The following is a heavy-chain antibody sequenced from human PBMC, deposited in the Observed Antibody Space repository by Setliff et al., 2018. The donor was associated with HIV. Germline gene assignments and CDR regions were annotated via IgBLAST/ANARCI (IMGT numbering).Heavy chain of an antibody. CDR2: IYIYSSGST. J-gene: IGHJ4*02. CDR3: ARGVNFDY. Sequence: SETLSLTCSVSGGSFSGYYWSWIRQPPGKGLEWIGYIYIYSSGSTNYNPSLTSRVTISADTSRNQFSLKLTSVAAADTAIYYCARGVNFDYWGQGTQVTVSS. D-gene: IGHD3-3*01. V-gene: IGHV4-59*01. CDR1: GGSFSGYY.